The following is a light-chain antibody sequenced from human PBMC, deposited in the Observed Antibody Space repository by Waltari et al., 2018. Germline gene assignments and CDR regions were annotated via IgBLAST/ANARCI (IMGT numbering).Light chain of an antibody. CDR3: QHYVRLPAT. CDR1: QSIGKY. J-gene: IGKJ1*01. CDR2: GAS. V-gene: IGKV3-20*01. Sequence: LSLSPGERATLFCRASQSIGKYLVWYQQKPGQAPRLLIYGASTRATGIPDRFSGGGSGTDFSLSITRLEPEDFAVYYCQHYVRLPATFGQGTTVEI.